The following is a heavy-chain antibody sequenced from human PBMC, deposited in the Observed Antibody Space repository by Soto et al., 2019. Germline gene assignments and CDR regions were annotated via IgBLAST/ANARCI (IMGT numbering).Heavy chain of an antibody. CDR1: GGSISSSSYY. D-gene: IGHD2-15*01. V-gene: IGHV4-39*01. CDR3: ARQSRSIVVVVAAMNWFDP. J-gene: IGHJ5*02. Sequence: SETLSLTCTVSGGSISSSSYYWGWIRQPPGKGLEWIGSIYYSGSTYYNPSLKSRVTISVDTSKNQFSLKLSSGTAADTAVYYCARQSRSIVVVVAAMNWFDPWGQGTLVTVSS. CDR2: IYYSGST.